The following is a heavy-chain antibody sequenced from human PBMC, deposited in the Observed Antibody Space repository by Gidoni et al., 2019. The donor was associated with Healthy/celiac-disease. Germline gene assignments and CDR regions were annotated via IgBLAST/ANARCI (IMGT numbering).Heavy chain of an antibody. Sequence: QVQLQQSGAGLWQPSETLSLTGAVYGGSFSGYYWSWVRQAPGKGLEWIGEINHSGSTNYNPALKSRGTISVDTSKNQFSLKLSSGTAADTAVYYCAGRSIPGIAVDGSFDYWGQGTLVTVSS. D-gene: IGHD6-19*01. CDR2: INHSGST. J-gene: IGHJ4*02. V-gene: IGHV4-34*01. CDR1: GGSFSGYY. CDR3: AGRSIPGIAVDGSFDY.